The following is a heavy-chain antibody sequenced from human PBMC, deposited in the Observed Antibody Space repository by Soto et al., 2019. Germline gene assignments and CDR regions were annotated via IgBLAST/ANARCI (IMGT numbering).Heavy chain of an antibody. D-gene: IGHD3-10*01. CDR1: GGSISSGGYS. Sequence: QLQLQESGSGLVKPSQTLSLTCAVSGGSISSGGYSWSWIRQPPGKGLEWIGYIYHSGSTYYNPSLKSRVTISVDRSKNQFSLKLSSVTAADTAVYYCARGKRYYGSGSVPMDVWGQGTTVTVSS. CDR3: ARGKRYYGSGSVPMDV. V-gene: IGHV4-30-2*01. CDR2: IYHSGST. J-gene: IGHJ6*02.